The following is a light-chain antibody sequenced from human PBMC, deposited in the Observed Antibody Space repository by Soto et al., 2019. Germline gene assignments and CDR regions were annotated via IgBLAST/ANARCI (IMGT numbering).Light chain of an antibody. J-gene: IGKJ1*01. CDR2: AAS. CDR3: RQEYIYSWT. CDR1: QGIRSY. Sequence: IQMTQSPSSLSASVGDRVTITCRASQGIRSYLAWYQQKPGKAPKVLIYAASSLHSGVPSRFSGSGSGTDVTPTIISLQPEDCATYYYRQEYIYSWTFGQGTKVEI. V-gene: IGKV1-6*01.